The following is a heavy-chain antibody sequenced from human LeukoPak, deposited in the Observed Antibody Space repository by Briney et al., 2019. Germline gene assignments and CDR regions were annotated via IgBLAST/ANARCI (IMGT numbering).Heavy chain of an antibody. CDR1: GGSISSGDYY. V-gene: IGHV4-30-4*01. D-gene: IGHD4-23*01. J-gene: IGHJ3*02. CDR2: IYYSGST. Sequence: SGTLSLTCTVSGGSISSGDYYWSWIRQPPGKGLEWIGYIYYSGSTYYNPSLKSRVTISVDTSKNQFSLKLSSVTAADTAVYYCASERDYGGNGESDAFDIWGQGTMVTVSS. CDR3: ASERDYGGNGESDAFDI.